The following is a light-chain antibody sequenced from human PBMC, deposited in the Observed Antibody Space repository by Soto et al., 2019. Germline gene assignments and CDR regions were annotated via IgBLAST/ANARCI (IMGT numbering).Light chain of an antibody. CDR3: QQYKNWLALT. Sequence: EIVMTQSPATLSVSPGERATLSCRASQRISSNLAWYQHKPGQAPRVLIYGASTRATGIPARFSGSGSGTEFTLTISSLQSEDSAVYYCQQYKNWLALTFGGGTKVDIK. V-gene: IGKV3D-15*01. CDR2: GAS. CDR1: QRISSN. J-gene: IGKJ4*01.